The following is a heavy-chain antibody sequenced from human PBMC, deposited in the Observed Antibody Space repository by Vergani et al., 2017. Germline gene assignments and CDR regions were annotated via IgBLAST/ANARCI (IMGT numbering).Heavy chain of an antibody. CDR1: GGSFSGYY. Sequence: QVQLQQWGAGLLKPSETLSLTCAVYGGSFSGYYWSWIRQPPGKGLEWIGEINHSGSTNYNPSLKSRVTISVDTSKNKFSLKLSSVTAADTAVYYCARTGGGYCSSTSCPPSPRYYYYYYMDVWGKGTTVTVSS. CDR2: INHSGST. J-gene: IGHJ6*03. V-gene: IGHV4-34*01. CDR3: ARTGGGYCSSTSCPPSPRYYYYYYMDV. D-gene: IGHD2-2*01.